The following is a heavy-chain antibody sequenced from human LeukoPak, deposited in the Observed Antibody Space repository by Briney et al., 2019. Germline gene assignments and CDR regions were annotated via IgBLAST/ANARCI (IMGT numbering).Heavy chain of an antibody. Sequence: SETLSLTCTVSGGSISSYYWSWIRQPPGKGLEWIGYIYYSGSTNYNPSLKSRVTISVDTSKNQFSLKLSSVTAADTAVYYCARRGASYYYYYMDVWGKGTTVTISS. CDR3: ARRGASYYYYYMDV. CDR1: GGSISSYY. J-gene: IGHJ6*03. CDR2: IYYSGST. D-gene: IGHD4/OR15-4a*01. V-gene: IGHV4-59*08.